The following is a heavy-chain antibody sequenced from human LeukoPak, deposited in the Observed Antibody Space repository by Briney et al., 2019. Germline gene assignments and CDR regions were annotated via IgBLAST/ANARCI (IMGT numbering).Heavy chain of an antibody. CDR2: TNTNTGNP. CDR1: GYTFTSYA. CDR3: ARDTDYGDFGDLGY. J-gene: IGHJ4*02. D-gene: IGHD4-17*01. V-gene: IGHV7-4-1*02. Sequence: ASVKVSCKASGYTFTSYAMNWLRQAPGQGLEWMGWTNTNTGNPTYAQGFTGRFVFSLDTSVSTAYLQISSLKAEDTAVYYCARDTDYGDFGDLGYWGQGTLVTVSS.